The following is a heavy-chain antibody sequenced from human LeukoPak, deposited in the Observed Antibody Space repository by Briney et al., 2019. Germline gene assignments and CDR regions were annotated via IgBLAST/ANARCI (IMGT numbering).Heavy chain of an antibody. CDR3: AKDPTYCSSTSCRAEYFQH. D-gene: IGHD2-2*01. CDR2: ISGSGGST. CDR1: GFTFSNAW. V-gene: IGHV3-23*01. Sequence: PGGSLRLSCAASGFTFSNAWMSWVRQAPGKGLEWVSAISGSGGSTYYADSVKGRFTISRDNSKNTLYLQMNSLRAEDTAVYYCAKDPTYCSSTSCRAEYFQHWGQGTLVTVSS. J-gene: IGHJ1*01.